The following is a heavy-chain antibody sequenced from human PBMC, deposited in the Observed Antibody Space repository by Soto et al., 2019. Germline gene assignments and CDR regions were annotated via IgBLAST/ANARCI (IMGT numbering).Heavy chain of an antibody. D-gene: IGHD3-10*01. V-gene: IGHV4-59*08. Sequence: PSETLSLTCTVSGGSISSYYWSWIRQPPGKGLEWIGYIYYSESTNYNPSLKSRVTISVDTSKNQFSLKLSSVTAADTAVYYCARHEYYYGSGSSGFDYWGQGTLVTVCS. J-gene: IGHJ4*02. CDR1: GGSISSYY. CDR2: IYYSEST. CDR3: ARHEYYYGSGSSGFDY.